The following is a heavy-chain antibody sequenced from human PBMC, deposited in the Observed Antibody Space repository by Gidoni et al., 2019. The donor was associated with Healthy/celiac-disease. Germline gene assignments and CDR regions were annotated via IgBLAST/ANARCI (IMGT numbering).Heavy chain of an antibody. J-gene: IGHJ4*02. V-gene: IGHV4-34*01. CDR2: INHSGST. CDR1: GGSFSGYY. CDR3: AILFSIAAAGTGDY. Sequence: QVQLQQWGAGLLKPSATLSLTCAAYGGSFSGYYWSWIRQPPGKGLEWIEEINHSGSTNYNPYLKSRVTISVDTSKNQLSLKLSSVTAADTAVYYCAILFSIAAAGTGDYWGQGTLVTVSS. D-gene: IGHD6-13*01.